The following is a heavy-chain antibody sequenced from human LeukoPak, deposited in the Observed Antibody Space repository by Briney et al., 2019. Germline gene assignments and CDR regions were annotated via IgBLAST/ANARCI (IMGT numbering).Heavy chain of an antibody. CDR1: GFTFDDYA. Sequence: GGSLRLSCAASGFTFDDYAMHWVRQAPGKGLEWVSGISWNSGSIGYADSVKGRFTISRDNAKNSLYPQMNSLRAEDTALYYCAKDTRTGYYNPLFDYWGQGTLVTVSS. CDR2: ISWNSGSI. CDR3: AKDTRTGYYNPLFDY. J-gene: IGHJ4*02. D-gene: IGHD3/OR15-3a*01. V-gene: IGHV3-9*01.